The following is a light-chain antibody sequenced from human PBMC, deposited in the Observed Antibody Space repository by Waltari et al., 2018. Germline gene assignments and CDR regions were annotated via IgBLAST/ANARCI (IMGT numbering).Light chain of an antibody. J-gene: IGLJ1*01. V-gene: IGLV2-23*02. CDR3: CSYTSTSTYV. CDR2: EVS. Sequence: WYQHHPGTAPKLIIYEVSKRPSGVSLRFSGSKSGSTASLTISGLQAEDETTYYCCSYTSTSTYVFGNGTKVAVL.